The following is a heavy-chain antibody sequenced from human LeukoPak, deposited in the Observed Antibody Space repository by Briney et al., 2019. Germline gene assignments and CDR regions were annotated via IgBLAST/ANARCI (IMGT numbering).Heavy chain of an antibody. Sequence: SETLSLTCTVSGGSISSYYWSWIRQPPGKGLEWIGYIYYSGSTNYNPSLKSRVTISVDTSKNQFSLKLSSVTAADTAVYYCARGLPYGGYGGWFDPWGQGTLVTVSS. V-gene: IGHV4-59*08. J-gene: IGHJ5*02. D-gene: IGHD5-12*01. CDR1: GGSISSYY. CDR3: ARGLPYGGYGGWFDP. CDR2: IYYSGST.